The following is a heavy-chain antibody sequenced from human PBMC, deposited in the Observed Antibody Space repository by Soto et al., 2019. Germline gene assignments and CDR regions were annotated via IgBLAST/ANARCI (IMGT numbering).Heavy chain of an antibody. CDR2: ISYDGSNK. J-gene: IGHJ5*02. D-gene: IGHD2-2*01. CDR3: ASERYCSSTSCYLGTFDP. V-gene: IGHV3-30*03. CDR1: GFTFSSYG. Sequence: GGSLRLSCAASGFTFSSYGMHWVRQAPGKGLEWVAVISYDGSNKYYADSVKGRFTISRDNSKNTLYLQMNSLRAEDTAVYYCASERYCSSTSCYLGTFDPWGQGTLVTVSS.